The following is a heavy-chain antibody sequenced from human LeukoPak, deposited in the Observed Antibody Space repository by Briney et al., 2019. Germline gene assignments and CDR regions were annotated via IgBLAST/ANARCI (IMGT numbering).Heavy chain of an antibody. CDR3: ARTLYYYDSGSYNYYYYMDV. Sequence: ASVKVSCKASGYTFTGYYMHWVRQAPGQGLEWMGWINPNSGGTNYAQKFQGRVTMTRDTPISTAYMELNRLRSDDTAVYYCARTLYYYDSGSYNYYYYMDVWGKGTTVTISS. D-gene: IGHD3-22*01. V-gene: IGHV1-2*02. J-gene: IGHJ6*03. CDR1: GYTFTGYY. CDR2: INPNSGGT.